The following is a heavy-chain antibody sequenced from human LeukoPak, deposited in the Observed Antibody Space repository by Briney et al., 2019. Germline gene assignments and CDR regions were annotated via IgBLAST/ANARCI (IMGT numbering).Heavy chain of an antibody. CDR2: VGRDGSI. V-gene: IGHV3-23*01. D-gene: IGHD1-7*01. CDR1: GFTFSSYA. Sequence: GGSLRLSCAASGFTFSSYAMNWVRQAPGKGLEWISCVGRDGSIHYADSVKGRFTISRDSSKNTLFLQMNSLRAEDTALYFCARKAQYNGHYPLDYWGQGTLVTVSS. J-gene: IGHJ4*02. CDR3: ARKAQYNGHYPLDY.